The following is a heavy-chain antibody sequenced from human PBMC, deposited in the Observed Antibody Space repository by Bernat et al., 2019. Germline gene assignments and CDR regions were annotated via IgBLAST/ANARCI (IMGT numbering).Heavy chain of an antibody. D-gene: IGHD3-10*01. Sequence: EVQLVQSGAEVKKPGESLKISCKGSGYSFTSYWIGWVRQMPGKGLEWMGIIYPGDSDTSYSPSFQGQVTISADKSISTAYLQWSSLKASDTAMYYCARGTEYGGSYGSGSYYSPFDYWGQGTLVTVAS. J-gene: IGHJ4*02. CDR1: GYSFTSYW. CDR3: ARGTEYGGSYGSGSYYSPFDY. CDR2: IYPGDSDT. V-gene: IGHV5-51*03.